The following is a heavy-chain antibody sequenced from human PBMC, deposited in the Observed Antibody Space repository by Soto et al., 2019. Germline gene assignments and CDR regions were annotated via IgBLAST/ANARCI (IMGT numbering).Heavy chain of an antibody. CDR3: ATVSIAAAGTGKGMDV. CDR1: GDSVSSNSAA. Sequence: QTLSLTCAISGDSVSSNSAAWNWIRQSPSRGLEWLGRTYYRSKWYNDYAVSVKSRITINPDTSKNQFSLQLNSVTPEAKAVHYCATVSIAAAGTGKGMDVSGHGTTVTVYS. CDR2: TYYRSKWYN. D-gene: IGHD6-13*01. J-gene: IGHJ6*02. V-gene: IGHV6-1*01.